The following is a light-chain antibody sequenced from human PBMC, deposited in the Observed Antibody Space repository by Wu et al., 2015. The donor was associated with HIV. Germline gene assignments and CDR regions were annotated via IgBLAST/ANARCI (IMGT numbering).Light chain of an antibody. V-gene: IGKV1-5*03. CDR3: QQLNSYPQT. J-gene: IGKJ1*01. CDR2: KAS. Sequence: DIQMTQSPSTLSASVGDRVTITCRASQSISSWLAWYQQKPGTAPNLLIYKASTLESGVPSRFSGSGSGTEFTLTISSLQPEDFATYYCQQLNSYPQTFGQGTKVEIK. CDR1: QSISSW.